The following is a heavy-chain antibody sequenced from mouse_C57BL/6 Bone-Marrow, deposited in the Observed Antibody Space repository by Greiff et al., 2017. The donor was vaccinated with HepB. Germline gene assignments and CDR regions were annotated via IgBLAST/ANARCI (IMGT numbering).Heavy chain of an antibody. V-gene: IGHV1-61*01. CDR3: ARCYGYDYAMDY. Sequence: QVQLQQPGAELVRPGSSVKLSCKASGYTFTSYWMDWVKQRPGQGLEWIGNIYPSDSETHYNQKFKDKATLTVDKSSSTAYMQLSSLTSEDSAVYYCARCYGYDYAMDYWGQGTSVTVSS. D-gene: IGHD2-2*01. CDR1: GYTFTSYW. CDR2: IYPSDSET. J-gene: IGHJ4*01.